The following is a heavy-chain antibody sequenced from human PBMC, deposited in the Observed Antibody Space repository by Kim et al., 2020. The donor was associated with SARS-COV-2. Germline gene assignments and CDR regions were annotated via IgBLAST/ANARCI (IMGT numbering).Heavy chain of an antibody. CDR1: GGSISSGDYY. V-gene: IGHV4-30-4*01. D-gene: IGHD2-2*01. CDR2: IYYSGST. CDR3: ARDQVDCSSTSCYRWFDP. J-gene: IGHJ5*02. Sequence: SETLSLTCTVSGGSISSGDYYWSWIRQPPGKGLEWIGYIYYSGSTYYNPSLKSRVTISVDTSKNQFSLKLSSVTAADTAVYYCARDQVDCSSTSCYRWFDPWGQGTLVTVSS.